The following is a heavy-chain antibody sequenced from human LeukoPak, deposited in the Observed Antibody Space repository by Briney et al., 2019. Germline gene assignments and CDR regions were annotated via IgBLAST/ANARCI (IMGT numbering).Heavy chain of an antibody. Sequence: PGGSLRLSCAASGFTFRSYDMHWVRQAPGKGLDWVAVISYDGSNKYYADSVKGRFTISRDNSKNTLYLQMNSLRPEDTAVYYCARGRCRGTSCPPDYWGQETLVTVSS. V-gene: IGHV3-30-3*01. CDR2: ISYDGSNK. CDR1: GFTFRSYD. CDR3: ARGRCRGTSCPPDY. D-gene: IGHD2-2*01. J-gene: IGHJ4*02.